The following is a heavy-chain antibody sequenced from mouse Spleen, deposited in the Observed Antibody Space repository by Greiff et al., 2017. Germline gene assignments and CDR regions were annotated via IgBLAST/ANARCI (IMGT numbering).Heavy chain of an antibody. CDR2: ISSGGSYT. J-gene: IGHJ2*01. CDR1: GFTFSSYA. D-gene: IGHD1-1*01. V-gene: IGHV5-9-3*01. Sequence: EVKLMESGGGLVKPGGSLKLSCAASGFTFSSYAMSWVRQTPEKRLEWVATISSGGSYTYYPDSVKGRVTISRDNAKNTLYLQMSSLRSEDTAMYYCARITTVVARDYFDYWGQGTTLTVSS. CDR3: ARITTVVARDYFDY.